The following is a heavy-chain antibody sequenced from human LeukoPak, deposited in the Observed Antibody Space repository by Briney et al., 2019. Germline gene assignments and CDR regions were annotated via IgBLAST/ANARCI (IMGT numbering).Heavy chain of an antibody. CDR3: AKDREIYYYDSSGPSDFDY. J-gene: IGHJ4*02. Sequence: PGGTLRLSCAASGFTFSSYGMSWVRQAPGKGLEWVSAISGSGGSTYYADSVKGRFTISRDNSKNTLYLQMNSLRVEDTAVYYCAKDREIYYYDSSGPSDFDYWGQGTLVTVSS. V-gene: IGHV3-23*01. D-gene: IGHD3-22*01. CDR2: ISGSGGST. CDR1: GFTFSSYG.